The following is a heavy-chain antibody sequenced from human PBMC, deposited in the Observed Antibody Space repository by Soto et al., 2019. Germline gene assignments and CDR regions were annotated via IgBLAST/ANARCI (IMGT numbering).Heavy chain of an antibody. Sequence: EVQLVESGGGLVQPGGSLRLSCAVSGFSFGSYWMSWVRQAPGKGLEWLASIKDDGSERYYLDSVKGRFTISRDNAKDSLSLQMTSRRGEDTAFYYCARDVGPVTIFGEALSGYFDFWGQGTLVTVSS. V-gene: IGHV3-7*03. CDR2: IKDDGSER. CDR3: ARDVGPVTIFGEALSGYFDF. J-gene: IGHJ4*02. D-gene: IGHD3-3*01. CDR1: GFSFGSYW.